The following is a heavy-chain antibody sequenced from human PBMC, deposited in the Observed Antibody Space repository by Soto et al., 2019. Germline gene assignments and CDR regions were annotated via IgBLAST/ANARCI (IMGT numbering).Heavy chain of an antibody. CDR1: GYTFTSYG. Sequence: SVKVSCKASGYTFTSYGISWVRQAPGQGLEWMGGIIPIFGTANYAQKFQGRVTITADESTSTAYMELSSLRSEDTAVYYCAREPTRSIAARFNWFDPWGQGTLVTVSS. D-gene: IGHD6-6*01. V-gene: IGHV1-69*13. J-gene: IGHJ5*02. CDR3: AREPTRSIAARFNWFDP. CDR2: IIPIFGTA.